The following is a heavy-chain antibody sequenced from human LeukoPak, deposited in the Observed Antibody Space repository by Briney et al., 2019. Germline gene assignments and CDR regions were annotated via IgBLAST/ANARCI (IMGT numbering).Heavy chain of an antibody. CDR1: GYTFTGYY. J-gene: IGHJ6*03. V-gene: IGHV1-2*02. CDR3: ARAGVVRNSAGYYYYMDV. D-gene: IGHD4-23*01. CDR2: INPNSGGT. Sequence: ASVKVSCKASGYTFTGYYMHWVRQAPGQGLEWMGWINPNSGGTNYAQKFQGRVTMTRDTSISTAYMELSRLRSDDTAVYYCARAGVVRNSAGYYYYMDVWGKGTTVTVSS.